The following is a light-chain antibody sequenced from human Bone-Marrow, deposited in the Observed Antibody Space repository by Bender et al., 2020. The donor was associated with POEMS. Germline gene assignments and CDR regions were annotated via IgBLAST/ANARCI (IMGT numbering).Light chain of an antibody. CDR3: AVWDDSLNGWV. CDR1: SSNIGAHA. CDR2: SSH. Sequence: QSVLTQPLSASGTPGQRGTISCSGGSSNIGAHAVNWYQHLPGTAPKLLIYSSHRRPSEVPDRFSGSRAGTSASLAISGLQSEDEADYYCAVWDDSLNGWVFGEGTKLTVL. J-gene: IGLJ3*02. V-gene: IGLV1-44*01.